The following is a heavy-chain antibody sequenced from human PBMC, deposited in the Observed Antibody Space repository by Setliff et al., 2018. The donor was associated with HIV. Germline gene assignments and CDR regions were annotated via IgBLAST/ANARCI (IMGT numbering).Heavy chain of an antibody. CDR2: ISIGSGLT. V-gene: IGHV1-58*02. Sequence: SVKVSCKTSGFTFSRSTIQWVRQARRQPLEWVGWISIGSGLTKYEQKFHGRVTFTRDMSTSTAYMEVSSLRSDDTAVYYCAAEINTDPNGWFDPWGQGTLVTVSS. CDR1: GFTFSRST. CDR3: AAEINTDPNGWFDP. D-gene: IGHD2-8*01. J-gene: IGHJ5*02.